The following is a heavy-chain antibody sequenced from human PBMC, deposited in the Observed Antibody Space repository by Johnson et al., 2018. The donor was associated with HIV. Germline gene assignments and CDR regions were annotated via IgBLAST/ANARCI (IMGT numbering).Heavy chain of an antibody. Sequence: EVQLVESGGGLVKPGGSLRLSCAASGFTFSDYYMSWIRQAPGKGLEWVGRVKSKTDGGTTDYAAPVKGRFTISRDDSKNTLYLQMNSLKTEDTAVYYCTTARTYFWGQGTMVTVSS. CDR2: VKSKTDGGTT. V-gene: IGHV3-15*01. D-gene: IGHD2-8*01. CDR1: GFTFSDYY. J-gene: IGHJ3*01. CDR3: TTARTYF.